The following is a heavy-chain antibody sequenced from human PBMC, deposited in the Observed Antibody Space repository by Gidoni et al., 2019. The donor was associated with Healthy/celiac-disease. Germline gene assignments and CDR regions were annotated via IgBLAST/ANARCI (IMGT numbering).Heavy chain of an antibody. CDR2: ISYDGSNK. V-gene: IGHV3-30-3*01. J-gene: IGHJ5*02. CDR1: VFTFSSYA. Sequence: QVQLVESGGGVVQPGRSLRLSCAASVFTFSSYAMHWVRQAPSKGLEWVAVISYDGSNKYYADSVKGRFTISRDNSKNTLYLQMNSLRAEDTAVYYCARDAYYYDSSGYYPYGFNPWGQGTLVTVSS. CDR3: ARDAYYYDSSGYYPYGFNP. D-gene: IGHD3-22*01.